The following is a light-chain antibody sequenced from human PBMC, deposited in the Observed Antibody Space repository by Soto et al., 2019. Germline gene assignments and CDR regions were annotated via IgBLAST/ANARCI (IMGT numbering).Light chain of an antibody. V-gene: IGKV1-39*01. CDR3: QQSYSTPPYT. J-gene: IGKJ5*01. Sequence: DIQWTHPSSSLAASVADTVSMTGGVSQDIKNYLNWYQQKSGKAPKLLIYDASDLETGVPSRFSGSSSGTDFTLTISSLQPEDFATYYCQQSYSTPPYTFGQGTRLEIK. CDR1: QDIKNY. CDR2: DAS.